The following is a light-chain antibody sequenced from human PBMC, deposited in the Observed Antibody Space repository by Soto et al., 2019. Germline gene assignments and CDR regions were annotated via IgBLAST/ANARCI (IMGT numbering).Light chain of an antibody. V-gene: IGKV1-5*01. J-gene: IGKJ1*01. CDR3: QQYNSMGT. CDR2: DAS. CDR1: QSISSW. Sequence: DIQMTQSPSTLSASVGDRVTITCRASQSISSWLAWYQQKPGKAPKLLIYDASSLESGVPSRFSGSGSETDFTLTISSLQPEDFATYYCQQYNSMGTFGQGTKV.